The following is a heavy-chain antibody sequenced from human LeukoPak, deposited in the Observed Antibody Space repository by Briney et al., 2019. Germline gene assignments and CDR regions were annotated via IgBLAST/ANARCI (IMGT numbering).Heavy chain of an antibody. CDR2: IYPGDSDT. V-gene: IGHV5-51*01. J-gene: IGHJ4*02. Sequence: PGESLQISCKGFGYSFSTHWIAWVRPMPGKGLEWMGIIYPGDSDTRYSPSFQGQVTISVDKSISTAYLQWSSLKASDTAMYYCARPPRGGTSKFDYWGQGTLISVSS. CDR1: GYSFSTHW. D-gene: IGHD1-7*01. CDR3: ARPPRGGTSKFDY.